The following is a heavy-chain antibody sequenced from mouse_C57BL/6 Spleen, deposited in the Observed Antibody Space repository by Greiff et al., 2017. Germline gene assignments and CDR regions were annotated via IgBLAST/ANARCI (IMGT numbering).Heavy chain of an antibody. CDR2: IHPNSGST. Sequence: VQLQQPGAELVKPGASVKLSCKASGYTFTSYWMHWVKQRPGQGLEWIGMIHPNSGSTNYNEKFKSKATLTVDKSSSTAYMQLSSLTSEDSAVYYCSRRHPNAMDYWGQGTSVTVSS. CDR1: GYTFTSYW. V-gene: IGHV1-64*01. J-gene: IGHJ4*01. CDR3: SRRHPNAMDY. D-gene: IGHD3-1*01.